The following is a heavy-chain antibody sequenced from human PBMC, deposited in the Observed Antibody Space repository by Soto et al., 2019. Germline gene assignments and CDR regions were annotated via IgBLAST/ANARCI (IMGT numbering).Heavy chain of an antibody. V-gene: IGHV3-23*01. CDR1: GFTFRNYA. D-gene: IGHD4-17*01. CDR2: ISGSGGST. Sequence: GGSLRLSCAASGFTFRNYAMSWVRQAPGKGLEWVSSISGSGGSTYHADSVKGRFTISRDNSKNTLYLQMNSLRVEDTAVYYCAKFDYGDSFYYYYMDVWGKGTTVTVSS. J-gene: IGHJ6*03. CDR3: AKFDYGDSFYYYYMDV.